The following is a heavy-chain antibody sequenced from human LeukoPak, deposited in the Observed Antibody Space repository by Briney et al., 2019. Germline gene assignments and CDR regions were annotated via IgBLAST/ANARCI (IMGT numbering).Heavy chain of an antibody. Sequence: SETLSLTCTVSGGSISSYYWSWIWQPAGKGLEWIGRVYTNGNTNYNPSFKSRVTMSVDTSKNQFSLKLSSVTAADTAVYYCARGDSSGSFDYWRQGTLVTVSS. J-gene: IGHJ4*02. D-gene: IGHD3-22*01. V-gene: IGHV4-4*07. CDR1: GGSISSYY. CDR3: ARGDSSGSFDY. CDR2: VYTNGNT.